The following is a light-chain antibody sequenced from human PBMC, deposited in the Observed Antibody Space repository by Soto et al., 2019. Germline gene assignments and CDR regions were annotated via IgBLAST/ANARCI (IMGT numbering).Light chain of an antibody. CDR1: QGIRSY. Sequence: IQLTHSPSSLSASVGSRFNITCRASQGIRSYLAWYKQKPGTAPKVLIYHASNLQSGVPSRLSGSGSGTEFTLTISSMKPDDFATYYCQQHQSYWSFGHGTKVDIK. CDR3: QQHQSYWS. CDR2: HAS. J-gene: IGKJ1*01. V-gene: IGKV1-9*01.